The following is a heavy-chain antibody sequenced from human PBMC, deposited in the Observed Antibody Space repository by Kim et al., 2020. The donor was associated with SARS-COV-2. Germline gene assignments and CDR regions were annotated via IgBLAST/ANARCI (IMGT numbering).Heavy chain of an antibody. CDR3: ARTSHPTSTTSGQWPFFDY. CDR2: IYYTGST. D-gene: IGHD6-19*01. J-gene: IGHJ4*02. V-gene: IGHV4-61*01. CDR1: GDSVSSGSYY. Sequence: SETLSLTCTVSGDSVSSGSYYCSWIRQPPGKGLEWIGYIYYTGSTNYNPSLKSRATISVDTSKDQFSLKLTSVTAADTALYYCARTSHPTSTTSGQWPFFDYWGQGTLVTVSS.